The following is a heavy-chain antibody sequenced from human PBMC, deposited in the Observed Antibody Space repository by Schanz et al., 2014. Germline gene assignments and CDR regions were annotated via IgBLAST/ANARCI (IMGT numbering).Heavy chain of an antibody. D-gene: IGHD3-3*01. V-gene: IGHV3-11*01. CDR1: GFSFSDSF. J-gene: IGHJ3*01. CDR3: AGEQAIFGVSYTDAYDV. Sequence: QMQLVESGGGLVKPGGSLRLSCVASGFSFSDSFMSWIRQTPEKGLEWIAFMSHSGGVIYYAESVRGRFFISRDNAKNAQYLQMKSMRVDDAADYCCAGEQAIFGVSYTDAYDVWGRGTMVTVSS. CDR2: MSHSGGVI.